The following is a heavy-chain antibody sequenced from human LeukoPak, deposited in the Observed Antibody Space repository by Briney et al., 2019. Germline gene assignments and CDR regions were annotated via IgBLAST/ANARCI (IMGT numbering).Heavy chain of an antibody. CDR2: IKQDGSEK. Sequence: GGSLRLSCAASGFTFSSNWMSWVRQAPGKGLEWVANIKQDGSEKYYVDSVKGRFTISRDNAKNSLYLQMNSLRAEDTAVYYCARTYDILTPFDYWGQGTLVTVSS. V-gene: IGHV3-7*01. CDR3: ARTYDILTPFDY. J-gene: IGHJ4*02. D-gene: IGHD3-9*01. CDR1: GFTFSSNW.